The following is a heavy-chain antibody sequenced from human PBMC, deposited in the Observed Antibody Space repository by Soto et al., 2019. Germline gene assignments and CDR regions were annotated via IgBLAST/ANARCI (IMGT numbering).Heavy chain of an antibody. CDR3: ARGGHVVVVTAALDY. Sequence: ASVKVSCKASGDTFTGYSISWVRQAPGQGLEWMGTVNPSGGHTTYAQHFLGRVTMTRDTSTSTLYMELTSLTSEDTAVYYCARGGHVVVVTAALDYWGQGTLVTVSS. CDR2: VNPSGGHT. D-gene: IGHD2-21*02. V-gene: IGHV1-46*01. CDR1: GDTFTGYS. J-gene: IGHJ4*02.